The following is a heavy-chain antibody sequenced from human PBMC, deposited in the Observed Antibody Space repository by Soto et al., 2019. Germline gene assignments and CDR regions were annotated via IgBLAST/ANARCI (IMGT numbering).Heavy chain of an antibody. D-gene: IGHD1-26*01. CDR1: GFSLSKARMG. CDR2: IFWNDER. Sequence: QVTLKESGPALVKPTETLTLTCTVSGFSLSKARMGVSWIRQPPGKALEWLAYIFWNDERSYNTSLKSRLTISRDTSKSQVVLTMTNVDPVDTGTYFCARALREGLPIYYFDSWGQGTLVTVSS. J-gene: IGHJ4*02. CDR3: ARALREGLPIYYFDS. V-gene: IGHV2-26*01.